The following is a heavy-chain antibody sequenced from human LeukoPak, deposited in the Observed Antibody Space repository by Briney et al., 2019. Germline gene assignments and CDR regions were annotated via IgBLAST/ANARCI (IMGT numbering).Heavy chain of an antibody. CDR2: IYYSGST. CDR3: ARAPQLVPTAYYMDV. D-gene: IGHD2-2*01. J-gene: IGHJ6*03. V-gene: IGHV4-59*01. Sequence: SETLSLTCTVSGGSISSYYWSWIRQPPGKGLEWIGYIYYSGSTNYNPSLKSRVTISVDTSKNQFSLKLSSVTAADTAVYYCARAPQLVPTAYYMDVWGKGTTVTVSS. CDR1: GGSISSYY.